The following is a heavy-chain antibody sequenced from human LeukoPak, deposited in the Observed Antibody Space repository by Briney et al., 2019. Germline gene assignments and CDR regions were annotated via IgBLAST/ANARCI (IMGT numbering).Heavy chain of an antibody. D-gene: IGHD1-26*01. CDR3: ARLTGSYALYHYYYYMDV. V-gene: IGHV3-21*01. Sequence: GGSLRLSCAASGFTFSSYSMNWVRQAPGKGLEWVSSISSSSSYIYYADSVKGRFTISTYNAKNSLYLQMKHTESEDTAVYYCARLTGSYALYHYYYYMDVWGKGTTVTVSS. CDR1: GFTFSSYS. J-gene: IGHJ6*03. CDR2: ISSSSSYI.